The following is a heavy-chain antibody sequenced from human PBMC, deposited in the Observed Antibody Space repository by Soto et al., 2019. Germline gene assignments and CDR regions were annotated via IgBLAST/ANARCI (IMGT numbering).Heavy chain of an antibody. CDR1: GGSISSGDYY. Sequence: SETLSLTCTVSGGSISSGDYYWSWIRQPPGKGLEWIGYIYYSGSTYYNPSLKSRVTISVDTSKNQFSLKLSSVTAADTAVYYCAREGGGGFHDWFGPWGQGTLVTVSS. V-gene: IGHV4-30-4*01. D-gene: IGHD3-16*01. J-gene: IGHJ5*02. CDR2: IYYSGST. CDR3: AREGGGGFHDWFGP.